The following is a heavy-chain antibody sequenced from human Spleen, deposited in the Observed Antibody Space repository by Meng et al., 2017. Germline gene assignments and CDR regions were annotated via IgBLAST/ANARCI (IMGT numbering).Heavy chain of an antibody. V-gene: IGHV3-23*01. Sequence: GSLRLSCAASGFTVSSNYMSWVRQAPGKGLEWVSVISASDGNTYYVDSVKGRFTISRDNSKNTLYLQMNSLRAEDTAVYHCAKGWNLGNDWGQGTLVTVSS. D-gene: IGHD3-16*01. CDR1: GFTVSSNY. CDR2: ISASDGNT. CDR3: AKGWNLGND. J-gene: IGHJ4*02.